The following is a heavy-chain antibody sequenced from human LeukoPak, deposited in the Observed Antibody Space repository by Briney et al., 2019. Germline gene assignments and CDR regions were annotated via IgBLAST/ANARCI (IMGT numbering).Heavy chain of an antibody. CDR2: ISDSGDST. Sequence: GGSLRPSCAASGFTFSNYAMSWVRQAPGKGLEWVSAISDSGDSTYHADSVKGRFTISRDNSKNTLYLQMNSLRAEDTAVYYCARANDLIDYWGQGTLVTVSS. J-gene: IGHJ4*02. CDR3: ARANDLIDY. V-gene: IGHV3-23*01. CDR1: GFTFSNYA.